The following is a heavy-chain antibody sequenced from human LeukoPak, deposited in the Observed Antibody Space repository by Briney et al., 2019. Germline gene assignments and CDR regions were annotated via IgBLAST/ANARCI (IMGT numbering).Heavy chain of an antibody. CDR3: ARDSSYGSGSYNEIDY. V-gene: IGHV3-74*01. CDR1: GFTFSNYW. D-gene: IGHD3-10*01. J-gene: IGHJ4*02. CDR2: IKGDGSRA. Sequence: GGSLRLSCAASGFTFSNYWMHWVRQTPGKGLVWVSHIKGDGSRATYAASVKGRFTISRDNAKNTLYLQMNSLRAEDKAVYYCARDSSYGSGSYNEIDYWGQGTLVTVSS.